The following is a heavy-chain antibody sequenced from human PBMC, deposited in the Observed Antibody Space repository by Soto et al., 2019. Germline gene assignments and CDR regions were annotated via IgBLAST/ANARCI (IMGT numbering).Heavy chain of an antibody. CDR2: IKNKADGGTA. V-gene: IGHV3-15*01. CDR3: TTDPRGAFWSLLSDY. J-gene: IGHJ4*02. D-gene: IGHD3-3*01. CDR1: GFTFTNAW. Sequence: EVQLVESGGDLVKPGGSLRLSCAASGFTFTNAWMSWVRQAPGKGLEWVGRIKNKADGGTADYAVPVKGRFRISRDDSSNTLYLQMNSLKAEDTVVYYCTTDPRGAFWSLLSDYWGQGTLVTVSS.